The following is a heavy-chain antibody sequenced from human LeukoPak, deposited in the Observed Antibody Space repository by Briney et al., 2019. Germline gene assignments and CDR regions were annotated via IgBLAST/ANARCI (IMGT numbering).Heavy chain of an antibody. J-gene: IGHJ3*02. CDR2: INPSGGST. CDR1: GYTFTSYY. D-gene: IGHD6-13*01. CDR3: ATYTQSIAAADPDAFDI. V-gene: IGHV1-46*01. Sequence: ASVKVSCKASGYTFTSYYMHWVRQAPGQGLEWMGIINPSGGSTSYAQKFQGRVTMTRDTSTSTVYMELSSLRSEDTAVYYCATYTQSIAAADPDAFDIWGQGTMVTVSS.